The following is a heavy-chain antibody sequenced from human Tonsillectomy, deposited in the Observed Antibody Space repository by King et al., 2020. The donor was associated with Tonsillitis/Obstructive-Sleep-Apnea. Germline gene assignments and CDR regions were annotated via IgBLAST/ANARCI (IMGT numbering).Heavy chain of an antibody. V-gene: IGHV4-59*01. CDR2: IYYSGST. Sequence: QLQESGPGLVKPSETLSLTCTVSGGSISSSYWSWIRQPPGKGLEWIGYIYYSGSTNYNPSLKSRVTISVDTSKNQFSLRLSPVTAADTAVYYCARDMVLEAGGDAFDIWGQGTMVTVSS. CDR1: GGSISSSY. J-gene: IGHJ3*02. D-gene: IGHD2-8*01. CDR3: ARDMVLEAGGDAFDI.